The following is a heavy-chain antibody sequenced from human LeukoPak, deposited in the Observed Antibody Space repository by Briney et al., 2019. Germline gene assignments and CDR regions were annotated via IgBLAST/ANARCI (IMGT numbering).Heavy chain of an antibody. CDR1: GLPIGDFA. J-gene: IGHJ4*02. V-gene: IGHV3-43*02. CDR3: ARESGKFDY. Sequence: AGGSLRLSCVASGLPIGDFAMHWVRQAPGKGLEWVSLISGDGVSTFYADSVKGRFSISRDNSKNSLSLEMNSLRTEYTAMYYCARESGKFDYGGQGTLVAVSS. CDR2: ISGDGVST.